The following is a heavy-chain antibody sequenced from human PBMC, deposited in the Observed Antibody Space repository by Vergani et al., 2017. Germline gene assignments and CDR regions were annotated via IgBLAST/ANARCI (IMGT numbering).Heavy chain of an antibody. CDR3: GRVADFYGLGSRLLDL. J-gene: IGHJ5*02. CDR2: INHSGST. Sequence: QVQLQQWGAGLLKPSETLSLTCAVYGRSFSGYYWSWIRQPPGKGLEWIGEINHSGSTNYNPSLKSRVTISVDTSKNQFSLKLSSVTAADTAVYYCGRVADFYGLGSRLLDLWGQGILVTVSS. D-gene: IGHD3-10*01. CDR1: GRSFSGYY. V-gene: IGHV4-34*01.